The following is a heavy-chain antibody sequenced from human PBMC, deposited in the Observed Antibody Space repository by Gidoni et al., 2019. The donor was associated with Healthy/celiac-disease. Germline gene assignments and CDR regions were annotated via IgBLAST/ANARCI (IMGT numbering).Heavy chain of an antibody. CDR2: INPNSGGT. CDR3: AREGVGSNAFDI. V-gene: IGHV1-2*02. D-gene: IGHD2-15*01. Sequence: YYMHWVRQAPGQGLEWMGWINPNSGGTNYAQKFQGRVTMTRDTSISTAYMELSRLRSDDTAVYYCAREGVGSNAFDIWGQGTMVTVSS. J-gene: IGHJ3*02. CDR1: YY.